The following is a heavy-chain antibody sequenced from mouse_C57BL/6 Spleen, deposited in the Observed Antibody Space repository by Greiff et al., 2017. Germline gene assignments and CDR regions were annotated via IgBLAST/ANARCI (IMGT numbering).Heavy chain of an antibody. V-gene: IGHV1-82*01. Sequence: QVQLQQSGPELVKPGASVKISCKASGYAFSSSWMNWVKQRPVKGLEWIGRIYPGDGDTNYNGKFKGKATLTADKSSSTAYMQLSSLTSEDSAVYFCARKFSGYFDVWGTGTTVTVSS. CDR1: GYAFSSSW. CDR3: ARKFSGYFDV. J-gene: IGHJ1*03. CDR2: IYPGDGDT.